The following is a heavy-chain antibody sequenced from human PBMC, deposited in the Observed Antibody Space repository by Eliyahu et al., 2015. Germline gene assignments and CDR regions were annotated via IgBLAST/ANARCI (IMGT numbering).Heavy chain of an antibody. Sequence: QMQLVQSGPEVKKPGTSVKVSCKASGFTFTSSAMQWVRPGRGPRPEWIGWSVAGSGNTNYAQKFQERVTITRDMSTSTAYMELSSLRSEDTAVYYCAAVAYSGSYDYWGQGTLVTVSS. J-gene: IGHJ4*02. D-gene: IGHD1-26*01. CDR2: SVAGSGNT. V-gene: IGHV1-58*02. CDR1: GFTFTSSA. CDR3: AAVAYSGSYDY.